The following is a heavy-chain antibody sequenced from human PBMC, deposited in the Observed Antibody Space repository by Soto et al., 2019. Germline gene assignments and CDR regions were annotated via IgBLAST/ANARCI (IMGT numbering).Heavy chain of an antibody. Sequence: SVKVSCKASGGTFSTYPLSWVRQAPGQGLEWLGEIIPIFGTTNYAQKFQGRVTITADESTSTVYMDLSSLRSEDTAVYYCAKADRYSYGYIDYWGQGTLVTVSS. D-gene: IGHD5-18*01. CDR3: AKADRYSYGYIDY. V-gene: IGHV1-69*13. CDR1: GGTFSTYP. CDR2: IIPIFGTT. J-gene: IGHJ4*02.